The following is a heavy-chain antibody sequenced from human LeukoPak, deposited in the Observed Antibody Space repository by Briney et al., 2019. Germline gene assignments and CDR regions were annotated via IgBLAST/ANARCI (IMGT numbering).Heavy chain of an antibody. CDR3: ARGPELGDSYGYPGYYYGMDV. Sequence: ASVKVSCKASGYTFTSYDINWVRQATGQGLEWMGWMNPNSGNTNYAQKFQGRVTMTRDTSISTAYMELSRLRSDDTAVYYCARGPELGDSYGYPGYYYGMDVWGQGTTVTVSS. V-gene: IGHV1-8*01. D-gene: IGHD5-18*01. CDR1: GYTFTSYD. J-gene: IGHJ6*02. CDR2: MNPNSGNT.